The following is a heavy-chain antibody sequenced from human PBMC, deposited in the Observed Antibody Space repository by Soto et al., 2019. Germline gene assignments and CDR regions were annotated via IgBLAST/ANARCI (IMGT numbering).Heavy chain of an antibody. V-gene: IGHV3-23*01. Sequence: GAERLSCAGCGGSLSRYRMKWVRSAPGKGLGWVAVISGSEDNIHYADSVKGRFTISRDNSMNTLYLQMSSLRADDTAIYYCAKDLHWFAMDVWGQGTTVTVSS. D-gene: IGHD3-10*01. J-gene: IGHJ6*02. CDR3: AKDLHWFAMDV. CDR1: GGSLSRYR. CDR2: ISGSEDNI.